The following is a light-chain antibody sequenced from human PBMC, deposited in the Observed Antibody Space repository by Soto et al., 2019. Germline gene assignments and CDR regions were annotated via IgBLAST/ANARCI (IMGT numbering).Light chain of an antibody. CDR1: QNIDSY. V-gene: IGKV1-39*01. Sequence: EIQMTQSPSSLSASVGDRVTITCRASQNIDSYLTWYQQKPGKPPQLLIYATSSLQTGVPSRFSASGSGTDFSPVISHQSHDDAATYCCQQNYRSRWTSGRGTKVEI. J-gene: IGKJ1*01. CDR3: QQNYRSRWT. CDR2: ATS.